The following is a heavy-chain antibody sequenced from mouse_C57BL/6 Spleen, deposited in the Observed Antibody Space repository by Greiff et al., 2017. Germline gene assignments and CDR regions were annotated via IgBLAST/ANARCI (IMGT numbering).Heavy chain of an antibody. Sequence: DVMLVESGGGLVQPKGSLKLSCAASGFSFNTYAMNWVRQAPGKGLEWVARIRSKSNNYATYYADSVKDRFTISRDDSESMLYLQMNNLKTEDTAMYYCVRHADSSGFPYYAMDYWGQGTSVTVSS. CDR2: IRSKSNNYAT. CDR1: GFSFNTYA. J-gene: IGHJ4*01. V-gene: IGHV10-1*01. CDR3: VRHADSSGFPYYAMDY. D-gene: IGHD3-2*02.